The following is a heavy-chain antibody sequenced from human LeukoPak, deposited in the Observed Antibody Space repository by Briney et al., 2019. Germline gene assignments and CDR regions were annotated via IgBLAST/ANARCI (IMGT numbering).Heavy chain of an antibody. CDR1: GGSISSGSYY. CDR2: IYTSGST. D-gene: IGHD3-3*01. V-gene: IGHV4-61*02. Sequence: PSQTLSLTCTVSGGSISSGSYYWSWIRQPAGKGLEWIGRIYTSGSTNYTPSLKSRVTISVDTSKNQFSLKLSSVTAADTAVYYCAREIPAASTTLYYDFWSGYYRFDYWGQGTLVTVSS. CDR3: AREIPAASTTLYYDFWSGYYRFDY. J-gene: IGHJ4*02.